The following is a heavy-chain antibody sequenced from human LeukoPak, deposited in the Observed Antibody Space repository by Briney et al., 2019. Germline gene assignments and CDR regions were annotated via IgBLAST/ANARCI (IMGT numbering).Heavy chain of an antibody. CDR3: ARGLYSGYARTLFYFDY. CDR2: IKQDGSEK. Sequence: PGGSLRLSCAASGFTFSSYWMSWVRQAPGKGLEWVANIKQDGSEKYSVDSLKGRFTISRDNAKNSLYLQMNSLSAGDTAVYYCARGLYSGYARTLFYFDYRGQGILVAVSS. J-gene: IGHJ4*02. D-gene: IGHD5-12*01. V-gene: IGHV3-7*01. CDR1: GFTFSSYW.